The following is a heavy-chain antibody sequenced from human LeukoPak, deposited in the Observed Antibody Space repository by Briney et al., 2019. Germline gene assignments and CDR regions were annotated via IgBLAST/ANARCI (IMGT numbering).Heavy chain of an antibody. D-gene: IGHD2-2*01. J-gene: IGHJ4*02. V-gene: IGHV3-23*01. CDR3: AKDVYREVWLFDY. CDR1: GFTLSSYA. CDR2: ISGSGGST. Sequence: ETGGSLRLSCAASGFTLSSYAMSWVRQAPGKGLEWVSAISGSGGSTYYADSVKGRFTISRDNSENTLYLQMNSLRAEDTAVYYCAKDVYREVWLFDYWGQGTLVTVSS.